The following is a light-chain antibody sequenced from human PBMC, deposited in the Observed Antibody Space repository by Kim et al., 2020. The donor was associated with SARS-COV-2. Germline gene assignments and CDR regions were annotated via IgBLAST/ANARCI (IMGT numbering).Light chain of an antibody. Sequence: SSPGERVTLSCRASQSVSGHYLAWYQQKPGQAPRLLIYGISSRAIGIPDRFIGRGSGTDFTLTIDGLEPEDFAVYYCHQYISTPKTFGQGTKLEI. V-gene: IGKV3-20*01. J-gene: IGKJ2*01. CDR1: QSVSGHY. CDR2: GIS. CDR3: HQYISTPKT.